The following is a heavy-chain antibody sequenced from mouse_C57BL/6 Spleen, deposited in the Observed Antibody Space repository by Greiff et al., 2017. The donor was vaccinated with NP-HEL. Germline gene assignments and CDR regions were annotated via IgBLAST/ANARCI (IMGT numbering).Heavy chain of an antibody. D-gene: IGHD4-1*01. V-gene: IGHV1-82*01. CDR2: IYPGDGDT. Sequence: VQLQQSGPELVKPGASVKISCKASGYAFSSSWMNWVKQRPGKGLEWIGRIYPGDGDTNYNGKFKGKATLTADKSSSTAYMQLSSLTSEDSAVYFCARNWDEAMDYWGQGTSVTVSS. CDR3: ARNWDEAMDY. J-gene: IGHJ4*01. CDR1: GYAFSSSW.